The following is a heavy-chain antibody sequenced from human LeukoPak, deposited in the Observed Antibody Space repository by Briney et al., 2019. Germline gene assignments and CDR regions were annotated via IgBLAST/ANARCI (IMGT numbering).Heavy chain of an antibody. CDR2: ISAYNGNT. J-gene: IGHJ3*02. CDR3: ARAHLTIFGVVYAFDI. D-gene: IGHD3-3*01. V-gene: IGHV1-18*01. CDR1: GYTFTSYG. Sequence: GASVKVSCKASGYTFTSYGISWVRQAPGQGLERMGWISAYNGNTNYAQKLQGRVTMTTDTSTSTAYMELSSLRSEDTAVYYCARAHLTIFGVVYAFDIWGQGTMVTVSS.